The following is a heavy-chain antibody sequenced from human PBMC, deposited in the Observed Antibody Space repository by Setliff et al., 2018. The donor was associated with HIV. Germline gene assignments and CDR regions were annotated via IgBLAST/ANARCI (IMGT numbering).Heavy chain of an antibody. J-gene: IGHJ4*02. CDR2: INSDDYT. V-gene: IGHV3-66*01. Sequence: WGSLRLSCAVSGFNVNNKYMTWVRQAPGKGLEWVSIINSDDYTKYADSVKGRFTISRDTSKNTMYLQMNSLRAEDTAVYYCAREGITGTTLHTYRGQGTLVTVSS. CDR3: AREGITGTTLHTY. D-gene: IGHD1-7*01. CDR1: GFNVNNKY.